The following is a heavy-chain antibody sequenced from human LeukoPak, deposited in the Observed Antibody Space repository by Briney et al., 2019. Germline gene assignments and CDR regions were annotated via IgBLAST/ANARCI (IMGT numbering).Heavy chain of an antibody. D-gene: IGHD3-9*01. V-gene: IGHV3-11*01. J-gene: IGHJ4*02. CDR2: ISSGSTI. CDR3: ARVRYFDWFLDY. Sequence: GGSLRLSCAASGFTFSDYYMSWIRQAPGKGLEWVSYISSGSTIYYADSVKGRFTISRDNAKNSLYLQMNSLRAEDTAVYYCARVRYFDWFLDYWGQGTLVTVSS. CDR1: GFTFSDYY.